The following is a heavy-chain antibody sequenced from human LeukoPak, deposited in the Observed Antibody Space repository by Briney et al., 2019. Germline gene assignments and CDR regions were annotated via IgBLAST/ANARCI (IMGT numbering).Heavy chain of an antibody. CDR2: IYYSGST. V-gene: IGHV4-39*01. J-gene: IGHJ5*02. D-gene: IGHD6-13*01. CDR1: GGSISSSSYY. Sequence: PSETLSLTCTVSGGSISSSSYYWGWIRQPPGKGLEWIGSIYYSGSTYYNPSLKSRVTISVDTSKNQFSLKLSSVTAADTAVYYCARGPGYSSSWYLSNNWFDPWGQGTLVTVSS. CDR3: ARGPGYSSSWYLSNNWFDP.